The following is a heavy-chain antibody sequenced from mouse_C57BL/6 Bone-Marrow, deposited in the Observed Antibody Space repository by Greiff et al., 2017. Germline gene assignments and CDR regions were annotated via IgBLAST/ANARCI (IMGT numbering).Heavy chain of an antibody. CDR3: TSSLIYYGTNY. J-gene: IGHJ2*01. D-gene: IGHD1-1*01. V-gene: IGHV14-2*01. Sequence: VQLKQSGAELVKPGASVKLSCTASGFNIKDYYIHWVKQRTEQGLEWIGRIDPEDGETKYAPKFQDKATITADTSSNPAYLQLSSLTSEDTAVYYCTSSLIYYGTNYWGQGTTLTVSS. CDR1: GFNIKDYY. CDR2: IDPEDGET.